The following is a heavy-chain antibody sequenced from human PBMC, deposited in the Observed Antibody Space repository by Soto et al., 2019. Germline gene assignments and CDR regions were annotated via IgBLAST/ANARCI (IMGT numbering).Heavy chain of an antibody. CDR1: GFTFSSYA. V-gene: IGHV3-23*01. Sequence: GWSLRLSCAASGFTFSSYAMSWVRQAPGKGLEWVSSISATGSSTYYADSVRGRFTISRDNSKNTLYLQMNSLRAEDTAVYYCAKFRWFGDPQYYFDYWGQGTMATVSS. CDR2: ISATGSST. J-gene: IGHJ4*02. CDR3: AKFRWFGDPQYYFDY. D-gene: IGHD3-10*01.